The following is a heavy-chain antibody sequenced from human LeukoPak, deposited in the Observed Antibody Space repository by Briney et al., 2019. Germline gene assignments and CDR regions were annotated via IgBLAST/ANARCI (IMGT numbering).Heavy chain of an antibody. J-gene: IGHJ4*02. Sequence: GGSLRLSCAVSGFTFSSHWMHWVRQAPGKGLEWVAVISYDGSNKYYADSVKGRFTISRDNSKNTLYLQMNSLRAEDTAVYYCAKDRRVGGPIGGDYWGQGTLVTVSS. CDR1: GFTFSSHW. V-gene: IGHV3-30*18. CDR2: ISYDGSNK. CDR3: AKDRRVGGPIGGDY. D-gene: IGHD1-26*01.